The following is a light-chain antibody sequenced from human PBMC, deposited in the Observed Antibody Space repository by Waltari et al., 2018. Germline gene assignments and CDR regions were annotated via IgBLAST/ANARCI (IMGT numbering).Light chain of an antibody. CDR3: QQYYSIPYT. CDR2: WAS. Sequence: DIVMTQSPDSLAVSLGERATIHCKSSQRVLYSSTNKNYLAWYQQKPGQPPKLLIYWASTRESGVPDRFSGSGSGTDFTLTISSLQAEDVAVYYCQQYYSIPYTFGQGTKLEIK. V-gene: IGKV4-1*01. CDR1: QRVLYSSTNKNY. J-gene: IGKJ2*01.